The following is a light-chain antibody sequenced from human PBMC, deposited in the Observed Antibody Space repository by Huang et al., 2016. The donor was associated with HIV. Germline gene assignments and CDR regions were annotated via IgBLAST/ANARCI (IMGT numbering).Light chain of an antibody. CDR1: QSIRSY. CDR3: QQTYSSPWT. V-gene: IGKV1-39*01. J-gene: IGKJ1*01. Sequence: DIQMTQSPSSLSASVGDRVTITCRASQSIRSYLNWYQQKPGKAPQVLIYAASSVQSGVPSRFSGSGSGTDFTLTISSLQPEDFVTYSCQQTYSSPWTFGQGTKVEIK. CDR2: AAS.